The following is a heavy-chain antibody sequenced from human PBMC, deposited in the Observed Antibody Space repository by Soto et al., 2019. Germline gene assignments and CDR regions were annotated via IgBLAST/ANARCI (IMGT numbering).Heavy chain of an antibody. CDR1: GFPFTVFW. V-gene: IGHV3-7*01. CDR2: INQGGSET. J-gene: IGHJ1*01. CDR3: ARDGPIQQLGQSYQF. D-gene: IGHD4-4*01. Sequence: EVQLVESGGALVQPGGSLRLSCAASGFPFTVFWMSWVRRVPGKGLEWLANINQGGSETYYVDSVKGRFTIARDNTTNLLYLEMNILRADDTAVYYCARDGPIQQLGQSYQFWGQGTLVTVSS.